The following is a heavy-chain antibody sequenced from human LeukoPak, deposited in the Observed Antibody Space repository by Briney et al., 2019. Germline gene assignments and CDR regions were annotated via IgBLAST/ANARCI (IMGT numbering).Heavy chain of an antibody. CDR2: IYHSGST. Sequence: PSETLSLTCTVSGYSISSGYYWGWIRQPPGKGLERIGSIYHSGSTYYNPSLKSRVTISVDTSKNQFSLKLSSVTAADTAVYYCARALYCSGGSCPGYWGQGTLVTVSS. D-gene: IGHD2-15*01. CDR1: GYSISSGYY. V-gene: IGHV4-38-2*02. J-gene: IGHJ4*02. CDR3: ARALYCSGGSCPGY.